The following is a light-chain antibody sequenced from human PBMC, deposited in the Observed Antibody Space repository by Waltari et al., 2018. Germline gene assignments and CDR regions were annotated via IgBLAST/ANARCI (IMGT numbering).Light chain of an antibody. Sequence: RVTITCRASQGISSYLAWYQQIPGKAPKLLIYAASTLQSGVPSRFSGSGSGTDFTLTITSLQPEDFATYYCQQLGSYPRTFGQGTKVEIK. V-gene: IGKV1-9*01. CDR2: AAS. CDR3: QQLGSYPRT. CDR1: QGISSY. J-gene: IGKJ1*01.